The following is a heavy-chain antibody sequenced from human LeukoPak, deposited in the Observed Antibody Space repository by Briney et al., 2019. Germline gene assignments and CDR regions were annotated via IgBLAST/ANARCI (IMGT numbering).Heavy chain of an antibody. J-gene: IGHJ4*02. Sequence: PGGSLRLSCAASGFTFSNAWMSWVRQAPGKGLEWVSAISGSGGSTYYADSVKGRFTISRDNSKNTLYLQMNSLRAEDTAVYYCAKAPYCTNGVCYISYFDYWGQGTLVTVSS. CDR1: GFTFSNAW. D-gene: IGHD2-8*01. CDR3: AKAPYCTNGVCYISYFDY. CDR2: ISGSGGST. V-gene: IGHV3-23*01.